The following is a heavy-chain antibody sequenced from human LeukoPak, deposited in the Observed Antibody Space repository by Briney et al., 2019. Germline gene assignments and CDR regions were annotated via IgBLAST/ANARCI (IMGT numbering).Heavy chain of an antibody. Sequence: GESLQISCKGSGYRFSDYWIGWVRQMPGKGLEWMGIIYPGDSDTTYSPSFQDQVTISADESISTAYLHWSSLKASDTAMYFCAKIRLVAASLEAFDIWGQGTMVTVSS. CDR3: AKIRLVAASLEAFDI. J-gene: IGHJ3*02. D-gene: IGHD2-15*01. V-gene: IGHV5-51*01. CDR1: GYRFSDYW. CDR2: IYPGDSDT.